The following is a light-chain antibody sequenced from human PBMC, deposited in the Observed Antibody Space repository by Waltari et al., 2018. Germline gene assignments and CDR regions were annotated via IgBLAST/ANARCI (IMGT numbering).Light chain of an antibody. V-gene: IGKV1-5*03. CDR3: QHYNNYPLT. CDR2: KAS. Sequence: DIQMTQSPSTLSASVGDRVTITCRASQTISNWLAWYQQKPGKAPKVIIYKASDLQSGVPSRFSGSGSGTEFTLTISSLQPDDFATYYCQHYNNYPLTFGGGTKVEIK. J-gene: IGKJ4*01. CDR1: QTISNW.